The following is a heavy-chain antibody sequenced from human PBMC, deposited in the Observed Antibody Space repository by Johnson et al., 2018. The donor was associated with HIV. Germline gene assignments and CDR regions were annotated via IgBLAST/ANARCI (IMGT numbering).Heavy chain of an antibody. Sequence: VQLVESGGGVVRPGGSLRLSCAASGFSLITHDFLWVRQAPGNGLEWVAVIWYDGSNKYYADSVKGRFTISRDNSKNTLYLQMNSLRAEDTAVYYCARALVDDAFDIWGQGTMVTVSS. CDR3: ARALVDDAFDI. CDR2: IWYDGSNK. J-gene: IGHJ3*02. CDR1: GFSLITHD. V-gene: IGHV3-33*08. D-gene: IGHD1-26*01.